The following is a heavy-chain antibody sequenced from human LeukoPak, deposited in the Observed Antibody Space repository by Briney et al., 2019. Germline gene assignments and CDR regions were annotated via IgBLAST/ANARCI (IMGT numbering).Heavy chain of an antibody. CDR2: IYYSGST. V-gene: IGHV4-39*01. CDR3: ARQHRVRYYYGSGSYPDY. D-gene: IGHD3-10*01. J-gene: IGHJ4*02. Sequence: PSETLSLTCTVSGGSISSSSYSWGWIRQPPGKGLEWIGSIYYSGSTYYNPSLKSRVTISVDTSKNQFSLKLSSVTAADTAVYYCARQHRVRYYYGSGSYPDYWGQGTLVTVSS. CDR1: GGSISSSSYS.